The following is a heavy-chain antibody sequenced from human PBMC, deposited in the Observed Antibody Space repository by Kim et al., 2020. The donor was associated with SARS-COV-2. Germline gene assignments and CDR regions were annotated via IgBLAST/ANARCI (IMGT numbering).Heavy chain of an antibody. D-gene: IGHD2-21*02. V-gene: IGHV3-30*18. CDR1: GFTFNNYA. J-gene: IGHJ5*01. CDR3: AKSSDFFWF. Sequence: GGSLRLSCGASGFTFNNYAMHWLRQAPGKGLEWVAVISYEGSIKYYADSLKGQFTVSRDSSNNTMYLQMRSLRPEDTALYYCAKSSDFFWF. CDR2: ISYEGSIK.